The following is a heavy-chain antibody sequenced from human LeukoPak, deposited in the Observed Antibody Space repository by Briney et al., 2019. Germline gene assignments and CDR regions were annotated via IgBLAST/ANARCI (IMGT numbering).Heavy chain of an antibody. CDR1: GCTFSSYA. CDR2: ISGSGGST. Sequence: GGSLRLPCAASGCTFSSYAMSWVRQAPGKGLEWVSAISGSGGSTYYADSVKGRFTISRDNSKNTLYLQMNSLRAEDTAVYYCAKEGVSTSCCALDYWGQGTLVTVSS. D-gene: IGHD2-2*01. CDR3: AKEGVSTSCCALDY. J-gene: IGHJ4*02. V-gene: IGHV3-23*01.